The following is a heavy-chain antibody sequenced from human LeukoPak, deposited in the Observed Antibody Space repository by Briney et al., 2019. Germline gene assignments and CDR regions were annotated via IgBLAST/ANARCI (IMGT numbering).Heavy chain of an antibody. V-gene: IGHV1-2*02. CDR1: GYTFTGYY. J-gene: IGHJ3*02. Sequence: ASVKVSCKASGYTFTGYYMHWVRQAPGQGLEWMGWINPNSGGTNYAQKFQGRVTMTRDTSISTAYMELSRLRSDDTAVYYCARDIRFLEWLFPDAFDIWGQGTMVTVSS. CDR2: INPNSGGT. D-gene: IGHD3-3*01. CDR3: ARDIRFLEWLFPDAFDI.